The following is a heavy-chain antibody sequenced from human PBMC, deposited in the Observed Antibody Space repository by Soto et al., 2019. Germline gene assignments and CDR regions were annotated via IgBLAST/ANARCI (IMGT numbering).Heavy chain of an antibody. CDR2: IIAIFGTA. D-gene: IGHD1-26*01. Sequence: QVQLVQSGAEVKKPGSSVKVSCKASGGTFSSYSINWVRQAPGQGLEWMGEIIAIFGTANYAQKFQDRVTTTADESTSTAYMELSSLRSEDTAVYYCARDGGRHSGGIDYWGQGTLVTVSS. CDR1: GGTFSSYS. J-gene: IGHJ4*02. V-gene: IGHV1-69*01. CDR3: ARDGGRHSGGIDY.